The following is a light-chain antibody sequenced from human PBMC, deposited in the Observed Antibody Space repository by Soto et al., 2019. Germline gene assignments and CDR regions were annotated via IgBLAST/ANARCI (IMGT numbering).Light chain of an antibody. CDR2: GAS. Sequence: EIVLTQSPGTLSLSPGERATLSCRASQSVSSIYLAWYQQKPGQAPRLLIYGASSRATGIPDRFSGSGSGTDFTLTSSRLEREDFAVYYCQQYGSSRWTFGQVTKVEI. J-gene: IGKJ1*01. CDR1: QSVSSIY. CDR3: QQYGSSRWT. V-gene: IGKV3-20*01.